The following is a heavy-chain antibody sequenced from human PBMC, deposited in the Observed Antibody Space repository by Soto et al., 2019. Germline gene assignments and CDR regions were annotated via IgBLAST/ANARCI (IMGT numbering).Heavy chain of an antibody. J-gene: IGHJ4*02. CDR3: ARERQYEPLLY. CDR1: GYTFTNYG. Sequence: QVQLVQSGVEVKKPGASVKVSCQAYGYTFTNYGITWLRQAAGQGLEWMGWVSAYNRNTNYAQRFQDRVTMTTDTSTRTAYMELRNLKSDDTAIYFCARERQYEPLLYWGQGTLVSVSS. D-gene: IGHD2-2*01. V-gene: IGHV1-18*01. CDR2: VSAYNRNT.